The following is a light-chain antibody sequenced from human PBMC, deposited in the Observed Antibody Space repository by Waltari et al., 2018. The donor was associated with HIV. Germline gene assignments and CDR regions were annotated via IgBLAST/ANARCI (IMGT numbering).Light chain of an antibody. CDR3: QQVNGYPLT. J-gene: IGKJ4*01. CDR2: ATS. CDR1: QNIYSY. Sequence: DIQLTQSPSFLSASIGDRVTITCRASQNIYSYLVWYQQKPGRAPQVLIYATSTLQSWVPSRFSGSGSGTEFALTITNLHPDDFATYYCQQVNGYPLTFGGGTKVEIK. V-gene: IGKV1-9*01.